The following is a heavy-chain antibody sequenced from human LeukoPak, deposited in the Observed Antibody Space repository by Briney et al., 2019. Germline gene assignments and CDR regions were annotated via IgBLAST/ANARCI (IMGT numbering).Heavy chain of an antibody. J-gene: IGHJ4*02. Sequence: GGSLRLSCAASGFTFTSYGMHWVRQAPGKGLEWVTFIWYDGGNKYFADSVKGRFTISRDDSKNTLYLQMDSLRAEDAAIYYCAKNRGSGTYRPHDYWGQGTLVTVSS. CDR1: GFTFTSYG. CDR3: AKNRGSGTYRPHDY. D-gene: IGHD3-10*01. CDR2: IWYDGGNK. V-gene: IGHV3-30*02.